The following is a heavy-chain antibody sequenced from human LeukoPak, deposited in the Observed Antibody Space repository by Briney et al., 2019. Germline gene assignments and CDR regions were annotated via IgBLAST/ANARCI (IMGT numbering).Heavy chain of an antibody. CDR3: ARSDPQYYYDSSGYSYPLEFFQH. D-gene: IGHD3-22*01. CDR2: ISGSGSST. Sequence: NTGGSLRLSCAASGFTFSNYAMSWVRQAPGKGLEWVSGISGSGSSTHYADSVKGRFTISRGNAKNSLYLQMNSLRGEDTAVYYCARSDPQYYYDSSGYSYPLEFFQHWGQGTLVTVSS. J-gene: IGHJ1*01. V-gene: IGHV3-21*01. CDR1: GFTFSNYA.